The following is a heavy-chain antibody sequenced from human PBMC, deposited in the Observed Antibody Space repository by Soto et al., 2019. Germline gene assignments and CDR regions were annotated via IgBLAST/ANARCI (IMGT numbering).Heavy chain of an antibody. CDR3: ARMGGRSSPDWFDP. Sequence: LSLTCTVSGGSISSYYWSWIRQPAGKGLEWIGRIYTSGSTNYNPSLKSRVTMSVDTSKNQFSLKLSSVTAADTAVYYCARMGGRSSPDWFDPWGQGTLVTVSS. CDR1: GGSISSYY. CDR2: IYTSGST. J-gene: IGHJ5*02. D-gene: IGHD6-6*01. V-gene: IGHV4-4*07.